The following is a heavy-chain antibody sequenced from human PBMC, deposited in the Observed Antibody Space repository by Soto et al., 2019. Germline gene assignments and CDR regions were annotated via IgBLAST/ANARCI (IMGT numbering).Heavy chain of an antibody. D-gene: IGHD5-18*01. CDR2: IYYSGST. CDR1: GGSISSYY. J-gene: IGHJ4*02. Sequence: SETLSLTCTVSGGSISSYYWSWIRQPPGKGLEWIGYIYYSGSTNYNPSLKSRVTISVDTSKNQFSLKLSSVTAADTAVYYCARVSGDTAMMTEWYYFDYWGQGTLVTVSS. CDR3: ARVSGDTAMMTEWYYFDY. V-gene: IGHV4-59*01.